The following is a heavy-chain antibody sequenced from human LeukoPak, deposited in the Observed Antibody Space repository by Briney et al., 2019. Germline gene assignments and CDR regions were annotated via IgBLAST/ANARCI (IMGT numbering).Heavy chain of an antibody. V-gene: IGHV3-11*04. Sequence: GGSLRLSCAASGFTFSDYYMSWIRQTPGKGLEWISHISSSGKTIYYTDSVKGRFTISRDNTKNSLDLQMNDLRAEDTAVYYCARAEALSDSSGYYEDYWGQGALVTVSS. CDR1: GFTFSDYY. J-gene: IGHJ4*02. D-gene: IGHD3-22*01. CDR2: ISSSGKTI. CDR3: ARAEALSDSSGYYEDY.